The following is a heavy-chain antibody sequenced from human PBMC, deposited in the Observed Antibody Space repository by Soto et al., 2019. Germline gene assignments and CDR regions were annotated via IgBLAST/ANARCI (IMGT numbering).Heavy chain of an antibody. Sequence: GGSLRLSCAASGFTFSSYSMNWVRQAPGKGLEWVSYISSSSSTIYYADSVKGRFTISRDNAKNSLYLQMNSLRAEDTAVYYCASLPFGYCSGGSCYAPRRYFDYWGQGTLVPVSS. CDR2: ISSSSSTI. CDR1: GFTFSSYS. V-gene: IGHV3-48*01. D-gene: IGHD2-15*01. J-gene: IGHJ4*02. CDR3: ASLPFGYCSGGSCYAPRRYFDY.